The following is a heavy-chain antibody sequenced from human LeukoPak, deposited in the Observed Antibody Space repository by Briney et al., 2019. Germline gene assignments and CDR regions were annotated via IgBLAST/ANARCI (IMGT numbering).Heavy chain of an antibody. J-gene: IGHJ4*02. Sequence: PSETLSLTCTVSGGSIRNYDWDWLRQAPGKGLEWIGYIHYTGSTSYNPSLRSRVTISLDASKNEFSLQLTSVTAADTAVYYCARHGYGDYDHIKWGQGTVVTVSA. D-gene: IGHD4-17*01. CDR1: GGSIRNYD. CDR2: IHYTGST. CDR3: ARHGYGDYDHIK. V-gene: IGHV4-59*08.